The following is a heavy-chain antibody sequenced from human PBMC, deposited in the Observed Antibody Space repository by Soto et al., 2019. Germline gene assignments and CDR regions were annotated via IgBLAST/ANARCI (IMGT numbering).Heavy chain of an antibody. CDR1: GFTFSNAW. CDR3: TTDQDDYGDYGGDY. J-gene: IGHJ4*02. CDR2: IKSKTDGGTT. Sequence: GGSLRLSCAASGFTFSNAWMSWVRQAPGKGLEWVGRIKSKTDGGTTDYAAPVKGRFTISXXXXXXXXXXXXXXLKTXXTAVXXCTTDQDDYGDYGGDYWGQGTLVTVSS. D-gene: IGHD4-17*01. V-gene: IGHV3-15*01.